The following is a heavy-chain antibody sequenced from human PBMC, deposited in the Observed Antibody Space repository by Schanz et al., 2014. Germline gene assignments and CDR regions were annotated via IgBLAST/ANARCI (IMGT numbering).Heavy chain of an antibody. CDR3: AKNQYDDVDLSSFYFDF. CDR2: IGVDGTTT. Sequence: EVQLLESGGGLVQPGGSLKLSCAASGLIFSNYVMSWVRQAPGKGLEWVSVIGVDGTTTYYADSVKGRFTISRDNSKNTLYLQMNSLRPEDTAVYYCAKNQYDDVDLSSFYFDFWGQGTLVIVSS. V-gene: IGHV3-23*01. CDR1: GLIFSNYV. D-gene: IGHD3-10*02. J-gene: IGHJ4*02.